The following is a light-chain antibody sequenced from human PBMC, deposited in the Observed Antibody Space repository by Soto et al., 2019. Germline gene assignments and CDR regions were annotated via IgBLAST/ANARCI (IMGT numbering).Light chain of an antibody. Sequence: QSALTQPASVSGSPGQLITISCTGTSSDVGGYNYVSWYQHHPGKAPKLLIYEVTNRPSGVSNRFSGSKSGNTASLTISGLQAEDEADYYCSSYTNSNTLVFGGGTKVTVL. CDR3: SSYTNSNTLV. CDR1: SSDVGGYNY. V-gene: IGLV2-14*01. CDR2: EVT. J-gene: IGLJ2*01.